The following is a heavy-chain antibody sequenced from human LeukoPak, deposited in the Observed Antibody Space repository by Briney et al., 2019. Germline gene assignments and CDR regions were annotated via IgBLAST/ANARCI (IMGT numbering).Heavy chain of an antibody. J-gene: IGHJ3*01. CDR3: ARDIELST. CDR2: INRDGRTT. V-gene: IGHV3-43*02. CDR1: GFTFNEYA. Sequence: PGGSLRLSCAASGFTFNEYAMHWVRQVPGKGLEWVSLINRDGRTTYYADSVQGRFTISRDNSDNTLSLHMNSLRVEDTAIYYCARDIELSTWGLGTMVTVSS. D-gene: IGHD3-16*02.